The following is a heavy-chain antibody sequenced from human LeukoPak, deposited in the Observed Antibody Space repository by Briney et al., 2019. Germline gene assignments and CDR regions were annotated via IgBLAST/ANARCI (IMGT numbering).Heavy chain of an antibody. CDR2: ISAYNGNT. CDR3: ARDVVGARTSPRHPYY. D-gene: IGHD1-26*01. CDR1: GYTFTSYG. Sequence: ASVRVSCKASGYTFTSYGISWVRQAPGRGLEWMGWISAYNGNTNYAQKLQGRVTMTTDTSTSTAYMELRSLRSDDTAVYYCARDVVGARTSPRHPYYWGQGTLVTVSS. V-gene: IGHV1-18*01. J-gene: IGHJ4*02.